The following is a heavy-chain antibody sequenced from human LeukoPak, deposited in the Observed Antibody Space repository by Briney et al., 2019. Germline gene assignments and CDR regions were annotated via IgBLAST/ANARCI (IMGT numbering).Heavy chain of an antibody. Sequence: ASVKVSCKASGYTFTNYGISWVRQAPGQGLEWMGWISAYNGNTKYVQNLQGRVTMTTDTSASTAYMELRSLRSDDTAVYYCARVDLGILTGYYPDYWGQGTLVTVSS. CDR3: ARVDLGILTGYYPDY. CDR1: GYTFTNYG. CDR2: ISAYNGNT. D-gene: IGHD3-9*01. V-gene: IGHV1-18*01. J-gene: IGHJ4*02.